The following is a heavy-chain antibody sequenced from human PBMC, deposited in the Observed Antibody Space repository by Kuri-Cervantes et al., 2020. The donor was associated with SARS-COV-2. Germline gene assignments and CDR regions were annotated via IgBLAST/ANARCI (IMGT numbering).Heavy chain of an antibody. V-gene: IGHV4-34*01. J-gene: IGHJ6*02. CDR3: ARGLVAVVPSPILGLGPHYFSYHLDV. D-gene: IGHD2-2*01. CDR2: INQSGGT. Sequence: GSLRLSCAVYGGSFNNYYWSRIRQPPGKGLEWIGDINQSGGTNHSPSLKSRVIISTDTSRNQFSLKLRSVTAADTAVYYCARGLVAVVPSPILGLGPHYFSYHLDVWGQGTTVTVSS. CDR1: GGSFNNYY.